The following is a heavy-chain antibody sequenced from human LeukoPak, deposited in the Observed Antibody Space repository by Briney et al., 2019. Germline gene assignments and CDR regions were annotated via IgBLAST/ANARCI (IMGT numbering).Heavy chain of an antibody. V-gene: IGHV3-23*01. CDR2: ISDRDGST. D-gene: IGHD2-2*01. J-gene: IGHJ4*02. CDR1: GFTFSSYA. CDR3: AKARISSTSCYEY. Sequence: PGGSLRLSCAASGFTFSSYAMSWVRQAPGKGLQWVSSISDRDGSTYYADSVKGRFTISRDNSKNTLYLQMNSLRAEDTALYYCAKARISSTSCYEYWGQGTLVTVSS.